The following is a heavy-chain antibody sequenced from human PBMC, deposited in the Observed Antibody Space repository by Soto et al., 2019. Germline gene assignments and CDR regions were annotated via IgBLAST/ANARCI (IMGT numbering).Heavy chain of an antibody. D-gene: IGHD3-10*01. CDR1: GGSISSSNW. V-gene: IGHV4-4*02. CDR3: ARARRGSGMLLRGWFDP. Sequence: QVQLQESGPGLVKPSGTLSLTCAVSGGSISSSNWWSWVHQPPGKGLEWIGEIYHSGSTNYNPSLKSRVTISVDKSKNQFSLKLSSVTAADTAVYYCARARRGSGMLLRGWFDPWGQGTLVTVSS. CDR2: IYHSGST. J-gene: IGHJ5*02.